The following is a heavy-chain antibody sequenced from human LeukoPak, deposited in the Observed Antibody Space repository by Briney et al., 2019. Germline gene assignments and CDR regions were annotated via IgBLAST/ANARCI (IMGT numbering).Heavy chain of an antibody. J-gene: IGHJ3*02. Sequence: SETLSLTCTVSGGSVSSGSYYWSWIRQPPGKGLEWIGFIYYSESTNYNPSLKSRVTISVDTSKNQFSLRLSSVTAADTAVYYCAREGWYYYDSSGENAFDIWGQGTMVTVSS. D-gene: IGHD3-22*01. V-gene: IGHV4-61*01. CDR3: AREGWYYYDSSGENAFDI. CDR2: IYYSEST. CDR1: GGSVSSGSYY.